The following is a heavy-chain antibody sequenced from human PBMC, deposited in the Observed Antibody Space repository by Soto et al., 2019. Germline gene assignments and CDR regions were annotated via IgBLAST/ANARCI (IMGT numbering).Heavy chain of an antibody. CDR2: SSATGAGT. Sequence: GGSLRLSCAASGFTFSSYGMAWVRQAPGKGLEWVSFSSATGAGTYYADSVKGRFTISRDNSKNTLYLQMTSLRADDTAVYYCAKDRRAGGNYGFYSDFWGQGALVTVSS. D-gene: IGHD1-7*01. V-gene: IGHV3-23*01. CDR1: GFTFSSYG. CDR3: AKDRRAGGNYGFYSDF. J-gene: IGHJ4*02.